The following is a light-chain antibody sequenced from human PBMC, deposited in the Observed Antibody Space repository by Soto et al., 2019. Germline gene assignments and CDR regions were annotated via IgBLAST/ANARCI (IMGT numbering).Light chain of an antibody. CDR3: QQYNNWPPLK. CDR2: DAS. V-gene: IGKV3-15*01. CDR1: QSVSNN. J-gene: IGKJ1*01. Sequence: ILMTQSPATLSVSPGERVTLSCRASQSVSNNLARYQQKPGQAPRLLIYDASTRATGIPARLSGSGSGTALTSTNIGLQSEDSAFYYCQQYNNWPPLKFGQGTKGEIK.